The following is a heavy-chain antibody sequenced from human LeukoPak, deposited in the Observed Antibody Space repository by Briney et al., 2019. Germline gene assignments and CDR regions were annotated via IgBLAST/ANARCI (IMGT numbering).Heavy chain of an antibody. CDR1: GGTFSSYA. Sequence: VASVKVSCKASGGTFSSYAISWVRQAPGQGLEWMGGIIPIFGTANYAQKFQGRVTMTTDTSTSTAYMELRSLRSDDTAVYYCARPAKRSDAFDIWGQGTMVTVSS. V-gene: IGHV1-69*05. J-gene: IGHJ3*02. CDR2: IIPIFGTA. CDR3: ARPAKRSDAFDI.